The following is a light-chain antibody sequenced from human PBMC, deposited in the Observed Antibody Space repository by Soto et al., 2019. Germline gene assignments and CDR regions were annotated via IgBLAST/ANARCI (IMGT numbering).Light chain of an antibody. CDR3: HQYCSSPST. CDR1: QSVSSSY. V-gene: IGKV3-20*01. CDR2: GAS. Sequence: EIVLTQSPGTLSLSPGERATLSCRASQSVSSSYLAWYQQKPGQAPRLLIYGASSRATRIPDRFSGSGSGTDITLTISRLEPEEFAVYYCHQYCSSPSTCGQGTKVEIK. J-gene: IGKJ1*01.